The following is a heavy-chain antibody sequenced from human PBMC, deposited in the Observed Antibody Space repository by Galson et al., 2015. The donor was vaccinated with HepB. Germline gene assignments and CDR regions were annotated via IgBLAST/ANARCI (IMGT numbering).Heavy chain of an antibody. J-gene: IGHJ6*02. CDR1: GGTFSSYA. CDR2: IIPIFGTA. Sequence: SVKVSCKASGGTFSSYAISWVRQAPGQGLEWMGGIIPIFGTANYAQKFQGRVTITADESTSTAYMELSSLRSEDTAVYYCARNPGDGYSYGYGPPRVDYGMDVWGQGTTVTVSS. V-gene: IGHV1-69*13. D-gene: IGHD5-18*01. CDR3: ARNPGDGYSYGYGPPRVDYGMDV.